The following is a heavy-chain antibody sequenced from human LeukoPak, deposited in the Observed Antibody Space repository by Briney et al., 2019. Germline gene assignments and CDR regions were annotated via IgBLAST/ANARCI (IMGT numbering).Heavy chain of an antibody. D-gene: IGHD2-8*01. CDR1: GFTFSSYG. V-gene: IGHV3-30*18. Sequence: GRSLRLSCAASGFTFSSYGMHWVRQARGKGLEGVAVISYDGSNKYYADSVKGRFTISRDNSKNTLYLQMNSLRAEDTAVYYCAKSGYCTNGVCFDYWGQGTLVTVSS. J-gene: IGHJ4*02. CDR2: ISYDGSNK. CDR3: AKSGYCTNGVCFDY.